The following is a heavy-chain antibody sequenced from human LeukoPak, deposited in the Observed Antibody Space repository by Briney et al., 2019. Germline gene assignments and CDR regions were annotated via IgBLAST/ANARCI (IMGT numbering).Heavy chain of an antibody. CDR3: ARGSVVIRNRRFDY. CDR2: IIPLFGTA. Sequence: ASVKVSCKASGGTFSSYAISWVRQAPGQGLEWMGGIIPLFGTANYAQKFLGRVIITADESTSTTHVYLSSLKSEDTAVYYCARGSVVIRNRRFDYWGQGTLVTVSS. D-gene: IGHD3-22*01. V-gene: IGHV1-69*13. CDR1: GGTFSSYA. J-gene: IGHJ4*02.